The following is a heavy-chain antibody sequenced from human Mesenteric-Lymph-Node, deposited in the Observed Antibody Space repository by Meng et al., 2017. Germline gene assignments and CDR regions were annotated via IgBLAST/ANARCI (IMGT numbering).Heavy chain of an antibody. CDR2: ISSSGSTI. V-gene: IGHV3-11*01. CDR1: GFTFDDYA. Sequence: GESLKISCAASGFTFDDYAMHWVRQAPGKGLEWVSYISSSGSTIYYADSVKGRFTISRDNAKNSLYLQMNSLRAEDTAVYYCASSTPRYYYYYGMDVWGQGTTVTVSS. CDR3: ASSTPRYYYYYGMDV. J-gene: IGHJ6*02.